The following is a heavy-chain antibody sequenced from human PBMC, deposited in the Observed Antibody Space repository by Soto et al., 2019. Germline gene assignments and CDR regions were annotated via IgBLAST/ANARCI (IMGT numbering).Heavy chain of an antibody. CDR1: GFTFSSYG. CDR2: IWYDGSNK. CDR3: ARALEGGFDI. Sequence: QVQLVESGGGVVQPGRSLRLSCAASGFTFSSYGMHWVRQAPVKGLERVAVIWYDGSNKYYADSVKGRFTISRDNSKNTLYLHMNSLRAEDTAVYDCARALEGGFDIWGQGTMVTVSS. D-gene: IGHD3-16*01. V-gene: IGHV3-33*01. J-gene: IGHJ3*02.